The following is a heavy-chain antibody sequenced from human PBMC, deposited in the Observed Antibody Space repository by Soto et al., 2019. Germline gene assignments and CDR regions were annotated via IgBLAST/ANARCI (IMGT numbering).Heavy chain of an antibody. Sequence: QLQVQESGPGLVKPSETLSLTCTVSGGSISSSSSYWGWIRQPPGKGLEWIGSNYYSGSTYYNPSLKIRVTISVDTAKNQYSLQLSAVTAADTGVYYCSRPRAGIAAARAFDYWGQGTLVTVSS. CDR1: GGSISSSSSY. CDR3: SRPRAGIAAARAFDY. CDR2: NYYSGST. D-gene: IGHD6-13*01. V-gene: IGHV4-39*01. J-gene: IGHJ4*02.